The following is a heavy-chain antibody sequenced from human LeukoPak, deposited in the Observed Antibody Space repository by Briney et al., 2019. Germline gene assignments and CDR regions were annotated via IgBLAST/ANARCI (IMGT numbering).Heavy chain of an antibody. Sequence: QAGGSLRLSCAASGFTFSSYAMSWVRQAPGKGLEWVSAISGSGGSTYYADSVKGRFTISRDNSKNTLYLQMNSLRAEDTAVYYCAKLSLSKLGVAIDYWGQGTLVTVSS. CDR3: AKLSLSKLGVAIDY. V-gene: IGHV3-23*01. D-gene: IGHD7-27*01. CDR2: ISGSGGST. J-gene: IGHJ4*02. CDR1: GFTFSSYA.